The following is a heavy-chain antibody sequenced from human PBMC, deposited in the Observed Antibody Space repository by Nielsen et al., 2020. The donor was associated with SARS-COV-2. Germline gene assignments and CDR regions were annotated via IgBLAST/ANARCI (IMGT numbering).Heavy chain of an antibody. D-gene: IGHD3-22*01. Sequence: GGSLRLSCEASGFSFNSYWMHWVRQAPGKGLEWVAVISYDGSNKYYADSVKGRFSISRDNSKNTLSLQMNSLRAEDTAVYYCVRVRDDGYYYDTGPFDYWGQGTLVTVSS. V-gene: IGHV3-30-3*01. CDR1: GFSFNSYW. CDR3: VRVRDDGYYYDTGPFDY. CDR2: ISYDGSNK. J-gene: IGHJ4*02.